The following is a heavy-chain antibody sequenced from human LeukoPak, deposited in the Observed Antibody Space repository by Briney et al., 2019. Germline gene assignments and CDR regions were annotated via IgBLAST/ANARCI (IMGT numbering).Heavy chain of an antibody. J-gene: IGHJ6*02. CDR2: TYYRSKWSS. V-gene: IGHV6-1*01. CDR3: ARHPSHYYGMDV. CDR1: GDSVSSNSAA. Sequence: LSQTLSLTCAISGDSVSSNSAAWNWIRQSPSRGLEWLGRTYYRSKWSSDYAVSVQSRITINPDTSKNQFPLQLNSVTPEDTAVYYCARHPSHYYGMDVWGQGTTVTVSS.